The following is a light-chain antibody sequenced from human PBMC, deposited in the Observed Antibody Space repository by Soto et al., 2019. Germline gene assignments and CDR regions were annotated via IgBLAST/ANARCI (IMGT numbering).Light chain of an antibody. CDR1: GSNIGATYD. CDR3: NSYTTLSNRV. CDR2: EVT. V-gene: IGLV1-40*01. Sequence: QSVLTQPPSVSGAPGQRVTISCTGSGSNIGATYDVHWYQQHPGKAPKLLIYEVTNRPSGVSNRFSGSKSGNTASLTISGLQAEDEANYYCNSYTTLSNRVFGTGTKVTVL. J-gene: IGLJ1*01.